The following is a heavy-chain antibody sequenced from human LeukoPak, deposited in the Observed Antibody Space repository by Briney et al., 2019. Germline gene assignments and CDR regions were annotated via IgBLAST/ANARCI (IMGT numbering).Heavy chain of an antibody. D-gene: IGHD5-12*01. J-gene: IGHJ4*02. CDR3: ARTVANSGYDLASLGY. V-gene: IGHV1-69*06. CDR1: GGTFSSYA. CDR2: IIPIFGTA. Sequence: SVKVSCKASGGTFSSYAISWVRQAPGQGLEWIGGIIPIFGTANYAQKFQGRVTITADKSTSTAYMELSSLRSEDTAVYYCARTVANSGYDLASLGYWGQGTLVTVSS.